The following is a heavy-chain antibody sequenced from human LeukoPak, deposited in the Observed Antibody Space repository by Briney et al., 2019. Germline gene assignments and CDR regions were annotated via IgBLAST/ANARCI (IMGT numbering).Heavy chain of an antibody. J-gene: IGHJ4*02. D-gene: IGHD7-27*01. CDR2: IDPSDSDI. CDR3: ARQTAMGRSGDY. Sequence: GESLKISCKASGYSFTSYWIGWVRQMPGKGLEWMGTIDPSDSDIRYTPSFQGQVTISADKSLSTAYLQWNSLKASDTAIYYCARQTAMGRSGDYWGQGTLVTVSS. V-gene: IGHV5-51*01. CDR1: GYSFTSYW.